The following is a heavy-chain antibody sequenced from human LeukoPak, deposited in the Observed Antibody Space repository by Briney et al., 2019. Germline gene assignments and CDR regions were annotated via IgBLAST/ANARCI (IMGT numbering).Heavy chain of an antibody. Sequence: GASVKVSCKASGYTFTGYYMHWVRQAPGQGLEWMGRVNPNSGGTNYAQKFQGRVTMTRDTSISTAYMELSRLRSDDTAVYYCVPTGIAVAGTLWGQGTLVTVSS. CDR1: GYTFTGYY. CDR3: VPTGIAVAGTL. D-gene: IGHD6-19*01. CDR2: VNPNSGGT. V-gene: IGHV1-2*06. J-gene: IGHJ4*02.